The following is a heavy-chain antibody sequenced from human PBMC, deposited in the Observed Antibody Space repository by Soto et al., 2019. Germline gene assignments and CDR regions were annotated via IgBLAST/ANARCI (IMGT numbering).Heavy chain of an antibody. CDR1: GFPYTHYA. CDR2: ISYDGTKS. CDR3: VKYREYSYDNSGYYNFDY. J-gene: IGHJ4*02. D-gene: IGHD3-22*01. V-gene: IGHV3-30*04. Sequence: QVHLVESGRGVVQPGRSLRLSCAASGFPYTHYAMHWVRQAHGKRLEWVAVISYDGTKSFYAQSVKGRVTISRDTSKNTLDLQLNSLGADDTAVYYCVKYREYSYDNSGYYNFDYWGQGTLVTVSS.